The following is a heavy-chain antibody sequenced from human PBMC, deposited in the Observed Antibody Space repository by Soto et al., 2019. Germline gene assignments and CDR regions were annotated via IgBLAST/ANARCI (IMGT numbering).Heavy chain of an antibody. CDR3: ARDSRGYYYGIFDY. D-gene: IGHD3-22*01. CDR2: IYYSGST. V-gene: IGHV4-59*01. Sequence: XGTLSLTGTVSGGSIISYYWSWIRQPPGKGLEWIGYIYYSGSTNYNPSLKSRVTISVDTSKNQFSLKLSSVTAADTAVYYCARDSRGYYYGIFDYWGQGTLVTVSS. J-gene: IGHJ4*02. CDR1: GGSIISYY.